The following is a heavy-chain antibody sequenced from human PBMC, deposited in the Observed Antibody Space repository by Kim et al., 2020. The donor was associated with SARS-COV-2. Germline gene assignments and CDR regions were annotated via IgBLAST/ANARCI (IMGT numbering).Heavy chain of an antibody. CDR2: INAGNGNT. J-gene: IGHJ5*02. D-gene: IGHD3-10*01. CDR1: GYTFTSYA. V-gene: IGHV1-3*01. Sequence: ASVKVSCKASGYTFTSYAMHWVRQAPGQRLEWMGWINAGNGNTKYSQKFQGRVTITRDTSASTAYMELSSLRSEDTAVYYCARGRSLPKLWFGELLESCSWFDPWGQGTLVTVSS. CDR3: ARGRSLPKLWFGELLESCSWFDP.